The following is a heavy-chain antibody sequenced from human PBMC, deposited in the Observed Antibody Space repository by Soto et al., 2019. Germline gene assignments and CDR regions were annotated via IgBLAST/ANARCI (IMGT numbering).Heavy chain of an antibody. D-gene: IGHD3-22*01. Sequence: GGSLRLSCAASGFTFSSYAMHWVRQAPGKGLEWVAVISHDGSNKYYADSVKGRFTISRDNSKNTLYLQMNSLRAEDTAVYYCAGALLQYYYDSSFDYWGQGTLVTVSS. V-gene: IGHV3-30-3*01. CDR3: AGALLQYYYDSSFDY. CDR2: ISHDGSNK. J-gene: IGHJ4*02. CDR1: GFTFSSYA.